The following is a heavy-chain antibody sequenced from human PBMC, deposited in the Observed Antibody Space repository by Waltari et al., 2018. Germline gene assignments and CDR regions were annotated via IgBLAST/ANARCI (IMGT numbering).Heavy chain of an antibody. CDR1: GGSISSYY. D-gene: IGHD6-13*01. CDR2: IYYSGST. V-gene: IGHV4-59*01. Sequence: QVQLQESGPGLVKPSETLSLTCTVSGGSISSYYWSWIRQPPGKGLEWIGYIYYSGSTNYNPSRKSRVTISVDTSKNQFSLKLSSVTAADTAVYYCARAHSYSSSFSFDYWGQGTLVTVSS. CDR3: ARAHSYSSSFSFDY. J-gene: IGHJ4*02.